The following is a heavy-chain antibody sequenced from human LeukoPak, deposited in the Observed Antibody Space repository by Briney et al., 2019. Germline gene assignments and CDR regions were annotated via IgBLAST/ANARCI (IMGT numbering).Heavy chain of an antibody. CDR1: GFTFSSYA. D-gene: IGHD4-17*01. CDR3: AKDRFTVTTEVEGFDY. J-gene: IGHJ4*02. V-gene: IGHV3-23*01. CDR2: ISGSGGST. Sequence: PGGSLRLSCAASGFTFSSYAMSWVRQAPGKGLEWVSAISGSGGSTYYADSVKGRFTISRDNSKNTLYLQMNSLRAEDTAVYYCAKDRFTVTTEVEGFDYWGQGTLVTVSS.